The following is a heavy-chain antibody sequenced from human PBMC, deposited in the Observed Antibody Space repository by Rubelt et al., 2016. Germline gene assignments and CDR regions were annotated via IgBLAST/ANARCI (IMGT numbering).Heavy chain of an antibody. CDR1: GFTFSSYG. D-gene: IGHD4-17*01. CDR3: AMDFFLRSYGDFAPVVS. Sequence: QVQMVESGGGVVQPGRSLRLSCAASGFTFSSYGMHWVRQAPGKGLEWVAVIWYDGSNKNYEDYVKGRFTISKDTSKNTLYLQMSSLRAEETAVDYCAMDFFLRSYGDFAPVVSWGQGTLVTVSS. V-gene: IGHV3-33*01. J-gene: IGHJ5*02. CDR2: IWYDGSNK.